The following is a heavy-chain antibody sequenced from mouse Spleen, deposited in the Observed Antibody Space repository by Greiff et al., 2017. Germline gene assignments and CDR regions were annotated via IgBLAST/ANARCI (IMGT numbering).Heavy chain of an antibody. CDR3: ARFLDYYGSDY. J-gene: IGHJ2*01. Sequence: VQVVESGPELVKPGASVRISCKASGYTFTSYYIHWVKQRPGQGLEWIGWIYPGNVNTKYNEKFKGKATLTADKSSSTAYMQLSSLTSEDSAVYFCARFLDYYGSDYWGQGTTLTVSS. CDR2: IYPGNVNT. CDR1: GYTFTSYY. D-gene: IGHD1-1*01. V-gene: IGHV1S56*01.